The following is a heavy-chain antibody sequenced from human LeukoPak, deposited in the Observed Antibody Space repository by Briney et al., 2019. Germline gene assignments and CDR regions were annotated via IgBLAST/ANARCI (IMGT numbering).Heavy chain of an antibody. Sequence: GGSLRLSCAASGFTFSSYSMNWVRQAPGKGLEWVSSISSSSSYIYYADSVKGRFTISRDNAKNSLYLQMNSLRAEDTAVYYCARDHDIVSYYYYYYYMDVWGKGTTVTVSS. J-gene: IGHJ6*03. CDR3: ARDHDIVSYYYYYYYMDV. CDR1: GFTFSSYS. V-gene: IGHV3-21*01. CDR2: ISSSSSYI. D-gene: IGHD2-15*01.